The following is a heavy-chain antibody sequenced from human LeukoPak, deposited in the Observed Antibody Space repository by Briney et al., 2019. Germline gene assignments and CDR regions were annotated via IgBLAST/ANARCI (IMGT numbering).Heavy chain of an antibody. D-gene: IGHD5-12*01. J-gene: IGHJ3*02. CDR3: ARVGPIVATIDDAFDI. V-gene: IGHV4-34*01. Sequence: SETLSLTSAVYGGSFSGYYWSWIRQPPGKGLEWIGEINHSGSTNYNPSLKSRVTISVDTSKNQFSLKLSSVTAADTAVYYCARVGPIVATIDDAFDIWGQGTMVTVSS. CDR1: GGSFSGYY. CDR2: INHSGST.